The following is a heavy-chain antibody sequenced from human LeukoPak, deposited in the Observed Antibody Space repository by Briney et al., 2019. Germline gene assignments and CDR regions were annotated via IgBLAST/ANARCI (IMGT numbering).Heavy chain of an antibody. CDR1: GFTFSDYY. V-gene: IGHV3-11*04. CDR2: ISSSGSTI. CDR3: ARVMSGWSEYYFDY. J-gene: IGHJ4*02. D-gene: IGHD6-19*01. Sequence: GGSLRLSCAASGFTFSDYYMSWIRQAPGKGLEWVSYISSSGSTIYHADSVKGRFTISRDNAKNSLYLQMNSLRAEDTAVYYCARVMSGWSEYYFDYWGQGTLVTVSS.